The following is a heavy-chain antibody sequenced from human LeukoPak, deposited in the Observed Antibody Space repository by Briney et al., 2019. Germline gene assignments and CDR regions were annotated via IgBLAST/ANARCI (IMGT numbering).Heavy chain of an antibody. Sequence: GGSLRLSCAASGFTFSSYWMHWVRQAPGKGLEWVAFIRYDGSNKYYADSVKGRFTISRDNSKNTLYLQMNSLRAEDTAVYYCARERFLEWLPDYWGQGTLVTVSS. CDR3: ARERFLEWLPDY. D-gene: IGHD3-3*01. J-gene: IGHJ4*02. V-gene: IGHV3-30*02. CDR2: IRYDGSNK. CDR1: GFTFSSYW.